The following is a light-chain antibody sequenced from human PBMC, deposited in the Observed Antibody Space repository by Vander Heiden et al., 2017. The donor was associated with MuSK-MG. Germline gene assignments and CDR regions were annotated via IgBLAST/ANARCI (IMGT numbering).Light chain of an antibody. CDR2: LVS. CDR1: QVINNW. J-gene: IGKJ3*01. CDR3: QQTNSFPPT. V-gene: IGKV1-12*01. Sequence: IPLTQSPSSVSASVGDSVTITCRASQVINNWLAWYQQRPGRAPTLLVYLVSRLQSGVPSRFSGSGSGTDFTLTINSLQPEDSAIYYCQQTNSFPPTFGPGTTVDVK.